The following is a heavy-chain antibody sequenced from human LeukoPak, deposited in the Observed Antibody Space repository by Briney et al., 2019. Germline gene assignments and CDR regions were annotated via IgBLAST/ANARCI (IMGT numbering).Heavy chain of an antibody. CDR1: GFTFSSYW. V-gene: IGHV3-7*01. Sequence: GGSLRLSCAASGFTFSSYWMSWVRQAPGKGLEWVANIKQDESEKYYVESVKGRFTFSRDNAKNSFYLQMNSLRGEDTAVYYCARIGGVWYFDLWGRGTLVTVSS. J-gene: IGHJ2*01. D-gene: IGHD4-23*01. CDR3: ARIGGVWYFDL. CDR2: IKQDESEK.